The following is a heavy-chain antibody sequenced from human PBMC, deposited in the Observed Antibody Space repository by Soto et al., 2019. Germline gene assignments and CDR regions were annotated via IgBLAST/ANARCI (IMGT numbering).Heavy chain of an antibody. CDR3: ARAVAVAADFDY. CDR1: GYTFTGYA. CDR2: INAGNGNT. D-gene: IGHD6-19*01. V-gene: IGHV1-3*05. Sequence: QVQLVQSGAEEKKPGASVKVSCKASGYTFTGYAMHWVRQATGHRLEWMGWINAGNGNTKYSQKFQGRVTITRDTSASTTYMELSSLRSEDTAVYYCARAVAVAADFDYWGQGTLVTVSS. J-gene: IGHJ4*02.